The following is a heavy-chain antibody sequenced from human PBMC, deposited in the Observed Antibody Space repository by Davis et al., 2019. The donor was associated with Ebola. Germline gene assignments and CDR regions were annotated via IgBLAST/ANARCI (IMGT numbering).Heavy chain of an antibody. CDR1: GFTFSSYW. D-gene: IGHD5-24*01. Sequence: PGGFLRLSCAASGFTFSSYWMHWVRQAPGKGLVWVSRINSDASSTSYADSVKGRFTISRDNAKNTLYLQMNSLRAEDTAVYYCSRVDGYTQVEYFQHWGQGTLVTVSS. V-gene: IGHV3-74*01. J-gene: IGHJ1*01. CDR2: INSDASST. CDR3: SRVDGYTQVEYFQH.